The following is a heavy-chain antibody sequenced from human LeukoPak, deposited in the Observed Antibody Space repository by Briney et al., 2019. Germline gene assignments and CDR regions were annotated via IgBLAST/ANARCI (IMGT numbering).Heavy chain of an antibody. CDR1: GFTFSSYA. V-gene: IGHV3-23*01. CDR3: ATAAVVRRLDY. J-gene: IGHJ4*02. D-gene: IGHD3-22*01. CDR2: LSGSGDKT. Sequence: GSLRLSCAASGFTFSSYAMSWVRQAPGKGLEWVSSLSGSGDKTYYADSVKGRFTISRDNPKNTLYLQLNSLRVEDTAVYYCATAAVVRRLDYWGQGTLATVSS.